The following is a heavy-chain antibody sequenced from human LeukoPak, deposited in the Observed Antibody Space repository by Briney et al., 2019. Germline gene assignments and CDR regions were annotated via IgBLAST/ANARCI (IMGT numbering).Heavy chain of an antibody. CDR3: ARANNIVVVPAAIVWFDP. CDR1: GGTFSSYA. CDR2: IIPIFGTA. D-gene: IGHD2-2*01. J-gene: IGHJ5*02. V-gene: IGHV1-69*13. Sequence: SVKVSCKASGGTFSSYAISWVRQAPGQGLEWMGGIIPIFGTANYAQKFQGRVTITADESTSTAYMELSGLRSEDTAVYYCARANNIVVVPAAIVWFDPWGQGTLVTVSS.